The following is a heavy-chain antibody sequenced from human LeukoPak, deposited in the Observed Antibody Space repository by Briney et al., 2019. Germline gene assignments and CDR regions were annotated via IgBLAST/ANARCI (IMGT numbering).Heavy chain of an antibody. V-gene: IGHV4-4*07. D-gene: IGHD6-19*01. J-gene: IGHJ6*02. CDR2: IYTSGST. Sequence: SETLSLTCAVYGGSFSGYYWSWIRQPAGKGLEWIGRIYTSGSTNYNPSLKSRVTMSVDTSKNQFSLKLSSVTAADTAVYYCARDRSSGWPYYYYYGMDVWGQGTTVTVSS. CDR3: ARDRSSGWPYYYYYGMDV. CDR1: GGSFSGYY.